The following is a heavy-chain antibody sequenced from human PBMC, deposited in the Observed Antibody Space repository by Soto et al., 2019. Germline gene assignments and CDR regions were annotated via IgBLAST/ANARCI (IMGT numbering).Heavy chain of an antibody. CDR2: ISYDGSNK. V-gene: IGHV3-30-3*01. CDR1: GFTFSSYA. CDR3: AREQQLWTNYYYYGIDV. Sequence: QVQLVESGGGVVQPGRSLRLSCAASGFTFSSYAMHWVRQAPGKGLEWVAVISYDGSNKYYEDSVKGRFTISRDNSKNTLYLQMNSLRAEDTAVYYCAREQQLWTNYYYYGIDVWGQETTVTVSS. D-gene: IGHD5-18*01. J-gene: IGHJ6*02.